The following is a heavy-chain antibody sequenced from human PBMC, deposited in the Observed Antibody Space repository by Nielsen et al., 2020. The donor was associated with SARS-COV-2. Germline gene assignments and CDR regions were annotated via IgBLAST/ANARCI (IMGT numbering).Heavy chain of an antibody. D-gene: IGHD3-22*01. CDR3: ARHYDSSGYYFKSKNYYGMDV. CDR1: GFTFSSYG. V-gene: IGHV3-33*01. J-gene: IGHJ6*02. Sequence: GESLKISCAASGFTFSSYGMHWVRQAPGKGLEWVAVIWYDGSNKYYADSVKGRFTISRDNSKNTLYLQMNSLRAEDTAVYYCARHYDSSGYYFKSKNYYGMDVWGQGTTVTVSS. CDR2: IWYDGSNK.